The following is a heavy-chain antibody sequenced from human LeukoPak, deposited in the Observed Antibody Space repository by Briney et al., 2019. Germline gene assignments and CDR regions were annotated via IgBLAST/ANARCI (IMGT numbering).Heavy chain of an antibody. CDR1: GFTFSSYS. J-gene: IGHJ4*02. CDR2: ISSSSSTI. V-gene: IGHV3-48*02. D-gene: IGHD3-3*01. Sequence: GGSLRLSCAASGFTFSSYSMNWVRQAPGKGLEWVSYISSSSSTIYYADSVKGRFTISRDNAKNSLYLQMNSLRDEDTAVYYCARDIRITIFGVVPHPFDYWGQGTLVTVSS. CDR3: ARDIRITIFGVVPHPFDY.